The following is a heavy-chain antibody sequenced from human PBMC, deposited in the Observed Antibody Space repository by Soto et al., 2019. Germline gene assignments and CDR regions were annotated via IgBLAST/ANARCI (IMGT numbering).Heavy chain of an antibody. Sequence: QVQLVQSGAEVKKTGASVKVSCKASGYTFTSYAMHWVRQAPGQRLEWMGWINAGNGNTKYSQKFQGRVTITRDTSASTAYMELSSLRSEDTAVYYCARRSNYDILTGYYNDAFDIWGQGTMVTVSS. CDR1: GYTFTSYA. D-gene: IGHD3-9*01. CDR3: ARRSNYDILTGYYNDAFDI. CDR2: INAGNGNT. J-gene: IGHJ3*02. V-gene: IGHV1-3*01.